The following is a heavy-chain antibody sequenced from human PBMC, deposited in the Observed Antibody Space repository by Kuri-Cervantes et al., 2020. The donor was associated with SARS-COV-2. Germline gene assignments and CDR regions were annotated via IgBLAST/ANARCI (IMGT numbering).Heavy chain of an antibody. CDR3: AKEASVVPAAEGFDY. Sequence: GESLKISCAASGFTVSSSYAMSWVRQAPGKGLEWVSAISGSGGSTYYADSVKGRFTISRDNSKNTLYLQMNSLRAEDTAVYYCAKEASVVPAAEGFDYWGQGTLVTVSS. J-gene: IGHJ4*02. D-gene: IGHD2-2*01. CDR1: GFTVSSSYA. CDR2: ISGSGGST. V-gene: IGHV3-23*01.